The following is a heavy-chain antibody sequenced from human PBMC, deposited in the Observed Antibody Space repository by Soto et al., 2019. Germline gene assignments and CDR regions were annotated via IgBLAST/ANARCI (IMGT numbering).Heavy chain of an antibody. CDR1: GYSFTSYW. J-gene: IGHJ4*02. D-gene: IGHD3-22*01. CDR3: TRVPNYYDSSGYPVPKYYFDY. V-gene: IGHV5-51*01. CDR2: IYPGDSDT. Sequence: PGESLKISCKGSGYSFTSYWIGWVRQMPGKGLEWMGIIYPGDSDTRYSPSFQGQVTISADKSISTAYLQWSSLKASDTAMYYCTRVPNYYDSSGYPVPKYYFDYWGQGTLVTVSS.